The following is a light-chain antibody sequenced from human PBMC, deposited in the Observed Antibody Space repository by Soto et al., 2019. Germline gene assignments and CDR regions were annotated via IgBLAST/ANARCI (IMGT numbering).Light chain of an antibody. Sequence: DIQMTQSPSSLSASVGDRVTITCRTSQNNNNYLNWYQQKPGKAPRLLIYAASTLQSGVPSRFTGSGSGTDFTLTISSLQPEDFATYYCQQSYTTPRTFGQGTKVEIK. CDR2: AAS. CDR3: QQSYTTPRT. V-gene: IGKV1-39*01. CDR1: QNNNNY. J-gene: IGKJ1*01.